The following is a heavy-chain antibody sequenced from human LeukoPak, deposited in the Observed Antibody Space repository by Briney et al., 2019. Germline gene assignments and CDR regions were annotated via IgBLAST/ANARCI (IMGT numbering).Heavy chain of an antibody. J-gene: IGHJ5*02. CDR1: GGSISSYH. Sequence: SETLSLTCTVSGGSISSYHWSWIRQPAGKGLEWVGRIYTSGSTNYNPSLKSRVTMSVDTSKNQFSLKLSSVTAADTAVYYCARDSTLEQWLVGGWFDPWGQGTLVTVSS. D-gene: IGHD6-19*01. V-gene: IGHV4-4*07. CDR2: IYTSGST. CDR3: ARDSTLEQWLVGGWFDP.